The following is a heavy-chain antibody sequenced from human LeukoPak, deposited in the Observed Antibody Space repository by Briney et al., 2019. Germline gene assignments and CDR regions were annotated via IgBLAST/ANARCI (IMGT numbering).Heavy chain of an antibody. V-gene: IGHV1-46*01. J-gene: IGHJ6*04. D-gene: IGHD2-2*01. CDR1: GYTFTGYY. CDR3: ARDQASSTSCYLGCGMDV. CDR2: INPSGGST. Sequence: ASVKVSCKASGYTFTGYYMHWVRQAPGQGLEWMGIINPSGGSTSYAQKFQGRVTMTRDTSTSTVYMELSSLRSEDTAVYYCARDQASSTSCYLGCGMDVWGKGTTVTVSS.